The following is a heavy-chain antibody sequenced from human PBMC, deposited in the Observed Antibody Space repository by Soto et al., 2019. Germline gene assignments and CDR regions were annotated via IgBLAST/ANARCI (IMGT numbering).Heavy chain of an antibody. CDR1: GGSMSSSGYS. V-gene: IGHV4-30-2*01. CDR2: IYNSGNT. J-gene: IGHJ6*02. Sequence: TLSLTCAVSGGSMSSSGYSWNWIRQPPGKGLEWIGYIYNSGNTYYNPSLKSRVTISVDRSKNQFSLKLSSVTAADTAGYYCARESTYYYYKHGMDVWVQGTTVTLSS. CDR3: ARESTYYYYKHGMDV. D-gene: IGHD3-22*01.